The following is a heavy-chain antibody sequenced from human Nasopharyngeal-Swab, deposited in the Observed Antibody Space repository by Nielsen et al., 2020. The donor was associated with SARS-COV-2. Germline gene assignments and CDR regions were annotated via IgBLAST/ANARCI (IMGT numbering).Heavy chain of an antibody. CDR2: ISGDNENT. Sequence: GESLKISCAASGFTFRNFAMHWVRQGPGKGLEWVSVISGDNENTYYADSVRGRFTISRDNSKNTLYLQMNSLRAEDTAVYYCAKDEAYYDILTGYYTPDYWGQGTLVTVSS. J-gene: IGHJ4*02. V-gene: IGHV3-23*01. CDR3: AKDEAYYDILTGYYTPDY. D-gene: IGHD3-9*01. CDR1: GFTFRNFA.